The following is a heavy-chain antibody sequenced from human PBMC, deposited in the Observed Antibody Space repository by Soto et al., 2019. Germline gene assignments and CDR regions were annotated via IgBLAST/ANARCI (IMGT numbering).Heavy chain of an antibody. Sequence: GGSLRLSCAASGFTFSDHYMDWVRQAPGKGLEWVGRTRNKANSYTTEYAASVKGRFTISRDDSKNSLYLQMNSLKTEDTAVYYCCGWSGYPYYFDYWGQGTLVTVSS. CDR1: GFTFSDHY. V-gene: IGHV3-72*01. CDR3: CGWSGYPYYFDY. J-gene: IGHJ4*02. D-gene: IGHD3-3*01. CDR2: TRNKANSYTT.